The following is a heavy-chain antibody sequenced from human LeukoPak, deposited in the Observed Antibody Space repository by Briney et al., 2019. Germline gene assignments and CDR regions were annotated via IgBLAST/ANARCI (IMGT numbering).Heavy chain of an antibody. Sequence: ASVKVSCKASGYTFTGYYMHWVRQAPGQGLEWMGIINPSGGSTSYAQKFQGRVTMTRDTSTSTVYMELSSLRSEDTAVYYCARIPIKGLGELSSHDAFDIWGQGTMVTVSS. V-gene: IGHV1-46*01. CDR1: GYTFTGYY. CDR2: INPSGGST. D-gene: IGHD3-16*02. CDR3: ARIPIKGLGELSSHDAFDI. J-gene: IGHJ3*02.